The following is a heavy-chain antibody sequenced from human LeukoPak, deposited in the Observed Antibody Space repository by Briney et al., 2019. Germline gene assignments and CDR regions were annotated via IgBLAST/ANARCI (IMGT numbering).Heavy chain of an antibody. J-gene: IGHJ4*02. CDR2: IYRGGTT. V-gene: IGHV4-34*01. Sequence: SETLSLTCAVYGGPFSGYYWSWIRQPPRKGLEWIGSIYRGGTTHYNPSLKSRVTLSVDTSKKQFSLKLNSVTAADAAVDYCERHGPYGSSTSCYFIVWGQGTLVTVSS. CDR3: ERHGPYGSSTSCYFIV. CDR1: GGPFSGYY. D-gene: IGHD2-2*01.